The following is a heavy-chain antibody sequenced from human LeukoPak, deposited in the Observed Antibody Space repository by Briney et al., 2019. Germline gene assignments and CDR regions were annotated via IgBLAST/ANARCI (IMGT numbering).Heavy chain of an antibody. D-gene: IGHD5-24*01. CDR1: GFTFSSYE. CDR2: ISSSGSTI. CDR3: ARVIWDGYLSPDY. J-gene: IGHJ4*02. Sequence: GGSLRLSCAASGFTFSSYEMNWVRQAPGKGLEWVSYISSSGSTIYYADSVKGRFTISRDNAKNSLYTQMNSLRAEDTAVYYCARVIWDGYLSPDYWGQGTLVTVSS. V-gene: IGHV3-48*03.